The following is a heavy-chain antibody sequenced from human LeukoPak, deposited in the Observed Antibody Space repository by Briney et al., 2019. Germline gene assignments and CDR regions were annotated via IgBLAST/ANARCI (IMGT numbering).Heavy chain of an antibody. D-gene: IGHD5-24*01. Sequence: ASVKVSCKAAGYTFTSYDINWVRQATGQGLEWMGWMNPNSGNTGYAQKFQGRVTMTRNASISTAYMELSSMRAEDTAVYYCARGEGVEMATNGGPWGQGTLVTVSS. J-gene: IGHJ5*02. V-gene: IGHV1-8*01. CDR3: ARGEGVEMATNGGP. CDR1: GYTFTSYD. CDR2: MNPNSGNT.